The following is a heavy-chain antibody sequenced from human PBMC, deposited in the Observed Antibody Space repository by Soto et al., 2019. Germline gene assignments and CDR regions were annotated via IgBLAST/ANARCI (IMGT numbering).Heavy chain of an antibody. D-gene: IGHD3-3*01. CDR1: GFTFSSYA. CDR3: AKCDDLLHYYYMDV. CDR2: ISGSGGST. V-gene: IGHV3-23*01. Sequence: GGSLRLSCAASGFTFSSYAMSWVRQAPGKGLEWVSAISGSGGSTYYADSVKGRFTISRDNSKNTLYLQMNSLRAEDTAVYYCAKCDDLLHYYYMDVWGKGTTVTVSS. J-gene: IGHJ6*03.